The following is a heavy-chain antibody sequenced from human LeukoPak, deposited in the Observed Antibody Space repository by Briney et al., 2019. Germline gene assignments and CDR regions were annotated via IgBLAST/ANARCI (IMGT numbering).Heavy chain of an antibody. D-gene: IGHD3-3*01. CDR2: INHSGST. J-gene: IGHJ4*02. V-gene: IGHV4-34*01. CDR3: ARSGYYGNYFDY. Sequence: SETLSLTCAVYGGSFSGYYWSWIRQPPGKGLEWIGEINHSGSTNYNPSIKSRVTISVDTSKNQFSLKLSSVTAADTAVYHCARSGYYGNYFDYWGQGTLVTVSS. CDR1: GGSFSGYY.